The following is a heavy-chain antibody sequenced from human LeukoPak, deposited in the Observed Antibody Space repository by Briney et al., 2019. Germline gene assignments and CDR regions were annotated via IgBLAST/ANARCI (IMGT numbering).Heavy chain of an antibody. CDR1: GXSISSYY. J-gene: IGHJ4*02. CDR2: IYYSGST. D-gene: IGHD6-19*01. CDR3: ARGSGWYYY. V-gene: IGHV4-59*08. Sequence: SETLSLTWTVSGXSISSYYWSWIRQPPGKGLEWIAYIYYSGSTNYNPSLKSRVTISVDTSKNQFSLKLSSVTAADTAVYYCARGSGWYYYWGQGTLVTVSS.